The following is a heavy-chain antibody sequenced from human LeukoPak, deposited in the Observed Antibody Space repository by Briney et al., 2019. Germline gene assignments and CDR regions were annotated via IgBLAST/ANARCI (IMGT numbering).Heavy chain of an antibody. CDR1: GFTVSSNY. Sequence: PGGSLRLSCAASGFTVSSNYMSGVREAPGKGLEWGSVIYSGGSTYYADSVKGRFTISRDNSKNTLYLQMNSLRADDTAVYYCARDLAVQQWLVGFDYWGQGTLVTVSS. V-gene: IGHV3-66*01. CDR2: IYSGGST. D-gene: IGHD6-19*01. J-gene: IGHJ4*02. CDR3: ARDLAVQQWLVGFDY.